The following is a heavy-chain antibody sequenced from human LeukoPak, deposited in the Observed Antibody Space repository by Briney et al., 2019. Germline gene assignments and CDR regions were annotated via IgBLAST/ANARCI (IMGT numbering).Heavy chain of an antibody. CDR2: INPNSGGT. Sequence: APVKVSCKASGYTFTGYYMHWVRQAPGQGLEWMGWINPNSGGTNYAQKFQGWVTMTRDTSISTACMELSRLRSDDTAVYYCARDQGYCSSTSCQDYYYYGMDVWGQGTTVTVSS. V-gene: IGHV1-2*04. J-gene: IGHJ6*02. CDR3: ARDQGYCSSTSCQDYYYYGMDV. D-gene: IGHD2-2*01. CDR1: GYTFTGYY.